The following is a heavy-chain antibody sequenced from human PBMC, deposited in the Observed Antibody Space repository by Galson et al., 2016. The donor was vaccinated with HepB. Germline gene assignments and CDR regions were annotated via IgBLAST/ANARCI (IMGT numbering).Heavy chain of an antibody. V-gene: IGHV3-30*18. Sequence: SLRLSCAASGFTFSTYGMHWVRQAPGKGLEWVAAISYDGSITFYPDSVKGRFTISRDNSKNPLFLQMNSLRADDPAVYYCAKDQDCSGGNCWALYYYYGMDVWGQGTTVTVSS. CDR2: ISYDGSIT. D-gene: IGHD2-15*01. CDR3: AKDQDCSGGNCWALYYYYGMDV. CDR1: GFTFSTYG. J-gene: IGHJ6*02.